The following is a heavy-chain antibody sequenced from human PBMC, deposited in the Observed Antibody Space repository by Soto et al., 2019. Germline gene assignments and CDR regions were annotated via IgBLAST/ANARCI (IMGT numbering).Heavy chain of an antibody. J-gene: IGHJ6*02. CDR3: ARFSGGSYNTYYFYYGMDV. CDR1: GYTFTSYG. D-gene: IGHD2-15*01. Sequence: DSGKVSCKASGYTFTSYGISWVRQAPGQGLDWMGWISAYNGNTKYAQDLQSRVTMTTDTSTSTAYMELRSLRSDDTAVYYCARFSGGSYNTYYFYYGMDVWGQGTTVTVSS. CDR2: ISAYNGNT. V-gene: IGHV1-18*01.